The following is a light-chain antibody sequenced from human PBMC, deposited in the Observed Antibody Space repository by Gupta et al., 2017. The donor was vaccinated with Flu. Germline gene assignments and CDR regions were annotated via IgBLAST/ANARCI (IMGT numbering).Light chain of an antibody. V-gene: IGKV2-30*01. CDR1: QSLVYKDGNTY. J-gene: IGKJ5*01. CDR3: MQATHWPIT. Sequence: DVVMTQSPLSLPVTLGQPASISCRSTQSLVYKDGNTYLSWFQQRPGQSPRRLIHKVSNRDFGVPDRFSGSGSGTAFTLTITKVEAEDVALYYCMQATHWPITFGQGTRLEIK. CDR2: KVS.